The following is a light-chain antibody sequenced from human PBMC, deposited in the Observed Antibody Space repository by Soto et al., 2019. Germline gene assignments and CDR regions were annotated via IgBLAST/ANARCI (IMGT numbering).Light chain of an antibody. CDR2: AAS. J-gene: IGKJ4*01. Sequence: DIQMTQSPSSLSASVGDRVTITCRASQGISNYLAWYQQIPGKVLKLLNSAASTLQSGLPSRFSGSGAGTDVALTISSLQPEDVATYFCQKYTNVPAFGGGTKVEIK. V-gene: IGKV1-27*01. CDR3: QKYTNVPA. CDR1: QGISNY.